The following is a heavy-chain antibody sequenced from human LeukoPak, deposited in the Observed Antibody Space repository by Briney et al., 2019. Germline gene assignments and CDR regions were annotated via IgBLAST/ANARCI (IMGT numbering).Heavy chain of an antibody. D-gene: IGHD2-2*01. CDR1: GGSISSSSYY. CDR2: IYYSGST. Sequence: SETLSLTSTVSGGSISSSSYYWGWIRQTPGKGLEWIGSIYYSGSTYYNPSLKSRVTISVDTSKNQFSLKLRSVTAADTAVYYCASWGWGDIVVVPAATDAFDIWGQGTMVTVSS. J-gene: IGHJ3*02. CDR3: ASWGWGDIVVVPAATDAFDI. V-gene: IGHV4-39*01.